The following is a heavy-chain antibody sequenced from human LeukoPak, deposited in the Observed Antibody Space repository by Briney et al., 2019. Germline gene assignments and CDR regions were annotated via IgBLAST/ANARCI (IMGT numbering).Heavy chain of an antibody. Sequence: GASLQISCQGFGYSFTSYWIGWVRQLPGKGTEWMGVIYPGDSRIRYNPSFQGQVTISVDKSISTAYLQWVSLKASDTAMYYCACRDLTSTWSFPWGQGTLVTVSS. CDR2: IYPGDSRI. CDR1: GYSFTSYW. J-gene: IGHJ5*02. D-gene: IGHD6-13*01. V-gene: IGHV5-51*01. CDR3: ACRDLTSTWSFP.